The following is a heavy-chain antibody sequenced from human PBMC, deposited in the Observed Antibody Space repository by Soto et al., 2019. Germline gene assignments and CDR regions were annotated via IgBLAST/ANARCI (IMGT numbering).Heavy chain of an antibody. V-gene: IGHV3-48*02. D-gene: IGHD1-26*01. CDR3: ARHLYGRRVGATPHYYGMDV. CDR2: ISSSSSTI. CDR1: GFTFSSYS. J-gene: IGHJ6*02. Sequence: PGGSLRLSCAASGFTFSSYSMNWVRQAPGKGLEWVSYISSSSSTIYYADSVKGRFTISRDNAKNSLYLQMNSLRDEDTAVYYCARHLYGRRVGATPHYYGMDVWGQGTTVTVS.